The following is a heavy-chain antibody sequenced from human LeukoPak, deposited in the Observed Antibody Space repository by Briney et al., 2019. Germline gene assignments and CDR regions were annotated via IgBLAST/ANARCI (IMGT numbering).Heavy chain of an antibody. D-gene: IGHD3-3*01. CDR2: IFSNDEK. CDR1: GFSLSNARMG. Sequence: SGPTLVNPTETLTLTCTVSGFSLSNARMGVSWIRQPPGKALEWLAHIFSNDEKSYSTSLKSRLTISKDTSKSQVVLTMTNMDPVDTATYYCARGYCDFWSGRRNFDYWGQGTLVTVSS. J-gene: IGHJ4*02. CDR3: ARGYCDFWSGRRNFDY. V-gene: IGHV2-26*01.